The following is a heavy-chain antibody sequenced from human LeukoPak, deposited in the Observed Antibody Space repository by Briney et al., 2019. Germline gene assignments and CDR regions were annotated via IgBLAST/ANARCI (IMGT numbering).Heavy chain of an antibody. CDR3: ARERSPGSSGTFDY. CDR1: GGSISSGSYY. J-gene: IGHJ4*02. V-gene: IGHV4-61*02. CDR2: IYTSGST. D-gene: IGHD3-10*01. Sequence: PLETLSLTCTVSGGSISSGSYYWSWIRQPAGKGLEWIGRIYTSGSTNYNPSLKSRVTMSVDTSKNQFSLKLSSVTAADTAVYYCARERSPGSSGTFDYWGQGTLVTVSS.